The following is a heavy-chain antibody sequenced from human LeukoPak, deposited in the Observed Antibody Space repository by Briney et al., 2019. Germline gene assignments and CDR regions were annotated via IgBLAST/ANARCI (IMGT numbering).Heavy chain of an antibody. CDR3: ARVVVSSSSDYFDY. Sequence: GGSLRLSCAASGFTFSTYAMHWVRQAPGKGLEWVAVISHDGSNKYYADSVKGRFTISRDNSKNTLYLQVNSLRAEDTAVYYCARVVVSSSSDYFDYWGQGTLVTVSS. CDR1: GFTFSTYA. D-gene: IGHD6-6*01. J-gene: IGHJ4*02. CDR2: ISHDGSNK. V-gene: IGHV3-30*04.